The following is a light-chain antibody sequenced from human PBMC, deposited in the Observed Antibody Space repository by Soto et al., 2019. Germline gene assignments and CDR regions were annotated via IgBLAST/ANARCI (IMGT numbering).Light chain of an antibody. CDR2: DAS. Sequence: EIVLTQSPATLSLSPGERATLSCRASQSVSSYLAWYQQKPGQAPRLLIYDASNRATGIPARFSGSGSGTDFALTIIILEPEYFAVYYCQQRSNWPGFGGGTKVQLK. J-gene: IGKJ4*02. CDR1: QSVSSY. CDR3: QQRSNWPG. V-gene: IGKV3-11*01.